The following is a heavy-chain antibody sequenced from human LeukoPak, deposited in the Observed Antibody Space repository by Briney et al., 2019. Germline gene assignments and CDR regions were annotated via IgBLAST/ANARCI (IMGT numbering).Heavy chain of an antibody. CDR3: APQTFDY. J-gene: IGHJ4*02. V-gene: IGHV3-33*08. Sequence: GGSLRLSCAASGLTFSNYGMHWVRQAPSKGLEWVAVIWYDGSQKYYADSVKGRVTISRDNAKNTVYLQMNSLRVEDTAVYYCAPQTFDYWGQGTLVTVSS. CDR2: IWYDGSQK. CDR1: GLTFSNYG.